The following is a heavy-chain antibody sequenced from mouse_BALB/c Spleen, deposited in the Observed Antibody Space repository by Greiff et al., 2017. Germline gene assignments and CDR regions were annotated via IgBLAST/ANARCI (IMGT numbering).Heavy chain of an antibody. Sequence: QVQLQQSGPELVRPGVSVKISCKGSGYTFTDYAMHWVKQSHAKSLEWIGVISTYSGNTNYNQKFKGKATMTVDKSSSTAYMELARLTSEDSAIYYCARGGITTVVDWFAYWGQGTLVTVSA. CDR2: ISTYSGNT. V-gene: IGHV1-67*01. J-gene: IGHJ3*01. CDR1: GYTFTDYA. D-gene: IGHD1-1*01. CDR3: ARGGITTVVDWFAY.